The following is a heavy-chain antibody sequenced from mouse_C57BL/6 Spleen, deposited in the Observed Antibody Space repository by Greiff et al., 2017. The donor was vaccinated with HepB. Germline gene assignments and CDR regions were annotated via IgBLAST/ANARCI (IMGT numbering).Heavy chain of an antibody. V-gene: IGHV3-8*01. Sequence: DVKLQESGPGLAKPSQPLSLTCSVTGYSITSDYWNWIRKFPGNKLEYMGYISYSGSTYYNPSLKSPISITRDTSKNQDDLQLTSVTTEDTATYNCARWAYYLDYWGQGTTLTVSS. J-gene: IGHJ2*01. CDR2: ISYSGST. CDR3: ARWAYYLDY. CDR1: GYSITSDY. D-gene: IGHD6-5*01.